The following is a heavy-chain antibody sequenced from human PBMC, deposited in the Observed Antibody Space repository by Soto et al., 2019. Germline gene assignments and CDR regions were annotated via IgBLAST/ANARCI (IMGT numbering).Heavy chain of an antibody. D-gene: IGHD2-21*01. Sequence: QVQLVQSGADVKRPGASVKISCRASGYTFVDYALHWVRQAPGQGLEWVGWMNPNTGNIKYSHNFEDRVSITRDRATSTAYMELRGLRSEDTAVYFCTREAIVAENWFDPWGQGTLVTVSS. J-gene: IGHJ5*02. CDR3: TREAIVAENWFDP. V-gene: IGHV1-3*01. CDR2: MNPNTGNI. CDR1: GYTFVDYA.